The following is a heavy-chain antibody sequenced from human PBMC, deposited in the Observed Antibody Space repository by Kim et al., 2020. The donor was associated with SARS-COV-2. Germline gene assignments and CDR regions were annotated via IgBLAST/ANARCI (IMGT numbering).Heavy chain of an antibody. CDR2: ISSSSSYI. D-gene: IGHD5-12*01. Sequence: GGSLRLSCAASGFTFSSYSMNWVRQAPGKGLEWVSSISSSSSYIYYADSVKGRFTISRDNAKNSLYLQMNSPRAEDTAVYYCARDRGRGWLQPDYWGQGTLVTVSP. CDR3: ARDRGRGWLQPDY. J-gene: IGHJ4*02. CDR1: GFTFSSYS. V-gene: IGHV3-21*01.